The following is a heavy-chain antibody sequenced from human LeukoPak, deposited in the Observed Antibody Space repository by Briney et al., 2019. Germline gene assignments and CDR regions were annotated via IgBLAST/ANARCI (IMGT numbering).Heavy chain of an antibody. CDR2: IYHSGST. J-gene: IGHJ5*02. CDR1: GYSISSGYY. CDR3: AKHVDMGGGMIAVADHWFDP. Sequence: SETLSLTCAVSGYSISSGYYWVWIRQPPGKGLEWIGSIYHSGSTYYNPSLKSRVTISVDTSKNQFSLKLSSVTAADTAVYYSAKHVDMGGGMIAVADHWFDPWGQGTLVTVSS. V-gene: IGHV4-38-2*01. D-gene: IGHD6-19*01.